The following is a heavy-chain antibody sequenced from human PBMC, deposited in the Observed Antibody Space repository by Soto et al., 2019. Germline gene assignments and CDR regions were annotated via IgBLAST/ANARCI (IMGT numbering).Heavy chain of an antibody. V-gene: IGHV5-10-1*01. D-gene: IGHD5-18*01. CDR1: GYTFTNNW. Sequence: PGESLKISCNASGYTFTNNWISWVRQKPGQGLEWMGRIDPSGSRTKYNPSFEGHVTISIDKSINTAFLQWSSLRASDTAVYFCARRRGYSYDFDYWGQGTLVTVSS. CDR2: IDPSGSRT. CDR3: ARRRGYSYDFDY. J-gene: IGHJ4*02.